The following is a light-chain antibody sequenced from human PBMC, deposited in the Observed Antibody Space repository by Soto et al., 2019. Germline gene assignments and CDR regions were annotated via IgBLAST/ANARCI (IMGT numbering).Light chain of an antibody. V-gene: IGKV3-20*01. Sequence: EVVLTQSPGTLSLSPGERATLSCRASQSGSSSYLAWYQQKPGQAPRPLIYGASSRATGIPDRFSGSGSGTDFTLTISRLEPEDFAVYYCQQYGSSQTFGQGTKVDI. CDR1: QSGSSSY. CDR2: GAS. CDR3: QQYGSSQT. J-gene: IGKJ1*01.